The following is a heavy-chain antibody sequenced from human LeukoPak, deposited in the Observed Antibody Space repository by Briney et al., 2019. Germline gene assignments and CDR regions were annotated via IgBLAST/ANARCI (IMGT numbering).Heavy chain of an antibody. D-gene: IGHD2-15*01. CDR1: GFTFSRYS. Sequence: GRSLRLSCAASGFTFSRYSMNWVRQAPGKGLEWVSSISSSRNYIYYADSVKGRFTISRDNAKNSLYLQMNSLRAEDTAVYYCAKLGYCSGGSCYAPMDVWGKGTTVTVSS. J-gene: IGHJ6*04. V-gene: IGHV3-21*01. CDR3: AKLGYCSGGSCYAPMDV. CDR2: ISSSRNYI.